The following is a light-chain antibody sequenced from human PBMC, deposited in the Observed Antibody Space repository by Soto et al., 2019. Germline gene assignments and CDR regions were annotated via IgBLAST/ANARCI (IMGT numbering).Light chain of an antibody. CDR2: EGN. CDR3: SSYAGSSTLVV. V-gene: IGLV2-23*01. Sequence: QSALTQPASVSGSPGQSITISCTGTSSDVGTYNLVSWYQQHPGKAPKLMIYEGNKRPSGVSNRFSGSKSGNTASLTISGLQAEDEADYYCSSYAGSSTLVVFGGGTKLT. CDR1: SSDVGTYNL. J-gene: IGLJ2*01.